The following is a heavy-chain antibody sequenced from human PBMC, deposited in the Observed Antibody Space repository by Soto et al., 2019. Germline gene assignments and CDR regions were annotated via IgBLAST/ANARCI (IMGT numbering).Heavy chain of an antibody. Sequence: QVQLVESGGGVVQPGRSLRLSCAASGFTFSSYAMHWVRQAPGKGLEWVAVISYDGSNKYYADSVKGRFTISRDNSKNTLYLQMNSLRAEDTAVYYCARRYCSGGSCYEQYYYYGMDVWGQGTTVTVSS. CDR1: GFTFSSYA. CDR3: ARRYCSGGSCYEQYYYYGMDV. V-gene: IGHV3-30-3*01. D-gene: IGHD2-15*01. CDR2: ISYDGSNK. J-gene: IGHJ6*02.